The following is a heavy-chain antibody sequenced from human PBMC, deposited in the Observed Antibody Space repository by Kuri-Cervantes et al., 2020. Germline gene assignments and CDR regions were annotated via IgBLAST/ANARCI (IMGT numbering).Heavy chain of an antibody. D-gene: IGHD4-17*01. CDR3: AREGGYGDYIRDYGMDV. Sequence: LSLTCAASGLTFSSYNMNWVRQAPGKGLEWVSSISSSSTYIYYADSVKGRFTISRDNAENSLYLQMNSLRAEDTAVYYCAREGGYGDYIRDYGMDVWGQGTTVTVSS. V-gene: IGHV3-21*01. CDR1: GLTFSSYN. J-gene: IGHJ6*02. CDR2: ISSSSTYI.